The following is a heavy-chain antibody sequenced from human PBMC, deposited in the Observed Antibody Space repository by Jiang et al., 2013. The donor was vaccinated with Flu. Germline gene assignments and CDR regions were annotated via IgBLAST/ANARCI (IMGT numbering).Heavy chain of an antibody. Sequence: VQLLESGGGLVQPGGSLRLSCAASGFTFSSYAMSWVRQAPGKGLEWVSAISGSGGSTYYADSVKGRFTISRDNSKNTLYLQMNSLRAEDTAVYYCAKNSVEYQLLSTYFDYWGPGNPGHRLL. CDR1: GFTFSSYA. J-gene: IGHJ4*02. V-gene: IGHV3-23*01. CDR3: AKNSVEYQLLSTYFDY. CDR2: ISGSGGST. D-gene: IGHD2-2*01.